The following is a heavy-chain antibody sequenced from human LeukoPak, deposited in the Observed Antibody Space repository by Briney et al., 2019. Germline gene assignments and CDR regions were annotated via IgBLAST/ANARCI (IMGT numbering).Heavy chain of an antibody. V-gene: IGHV4-59*01. CDR2: TYYSGST. D-gene: IGHD2-2*02. J-gene: IGHJ6*03. CDR1: GGSISSYY. CDR3: ARERCSSTSCYTEDYYYMDV. Sequence: SETLSLTCTVSGGSISSYYWSWIRQPPGKGLEWIGYTYYSGSTNYNPSLKSRVTISVDTSKNQFSLKLSSVTAADTAVYYCARERCSSTSCYTEDYYYMDVWDKGTTVTVSS.